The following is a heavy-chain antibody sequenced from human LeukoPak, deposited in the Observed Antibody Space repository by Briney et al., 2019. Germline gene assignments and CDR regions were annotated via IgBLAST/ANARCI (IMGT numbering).Heavy chain of an antibody. CDR3: ARHYGP. J-gene: IGHJ5*02. CDR2: IYESGSA. Sequence: SETLSLTCTVSGGSISSSFNYWAWIRQPPGKELEWIGSIYESGSAYYNPSLKSRITMSVDTSENQFSLKLTSVTAADTAVYYCARHYGPWGQGTLVTVSS. CDR1: GGSISSSFNY. V-gene: IGHV4-39*01. D-gene: IGHD3-16*01.